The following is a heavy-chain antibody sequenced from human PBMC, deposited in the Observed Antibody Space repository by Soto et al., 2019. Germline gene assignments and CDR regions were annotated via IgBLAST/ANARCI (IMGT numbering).Heavy chain of an antibody. CDR3: ARGGSSGGDSDAFDI. CDR2: INHSGST. CDR1: GGSFSGYY. J-gene: IGHJ3*02. D-gene: IGHD3-22*01. Sequence: QVQLQQWGAGLLKPSETLSLTCAVYGGSFSGYYWSWIRQPPGKGLEWIGEINHSGSTNYNPSLKSRVTISVDTSKNQFSLKLSSVTAADTDVYYCARGGSSGGDSDAFDIWGQGTMVTVSS. V-gene: IGHV4-34*01.